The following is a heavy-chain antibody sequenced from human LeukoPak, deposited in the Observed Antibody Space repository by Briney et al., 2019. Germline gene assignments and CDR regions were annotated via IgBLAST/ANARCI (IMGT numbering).Heavy chain of an antibody. CDR3: ARTTYYSESGGYTPGYFDF. D-gene: IGHD3-22*01. Sequence: SGPALVKPKQTLTLTCAFSGFSLTTTGMCVSWIRQPPGKALEWLARIDWDGDKYYITSLKTNLTISKDTSKNQVVLIMTNVDPVDTAPYYCARTTYYSESGGYTPGYFDFWGQGTRVTVSS. CDR1: GFSLTTTGMC. CDR2: IDWDGDK. V-gene: IGHV2-70*11. J-gene: IGHJ4*02.